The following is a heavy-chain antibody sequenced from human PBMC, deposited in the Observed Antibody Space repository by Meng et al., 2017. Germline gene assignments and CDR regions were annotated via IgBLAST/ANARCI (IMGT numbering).Heavy chain of an antibody. CDR1: GFTVSSNY. V-gene: IGHV3-23*01. J-gene: IGHJ4*02. CDR3: AKEEIPNDY. Sequence: GESLKISCAASGFTVSSNYMSWVRQAPGKGLEWVSGISISGDRTYYADSVKGRFTISRDNSKNTVYLQMNGLRAEDTAVYYCAKEEIPNDYWGQGTLVTVSS. D-gene: IGHD2-2*02. CDR2: ISISGDRT.